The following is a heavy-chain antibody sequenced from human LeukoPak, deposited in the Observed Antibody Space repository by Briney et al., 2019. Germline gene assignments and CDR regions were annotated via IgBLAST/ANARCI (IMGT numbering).Heavy chain of an antibody. Sequence: GGSLRLSCAASGFTFSSYNMNWARQAPGKGLEWVSSISSNTSYRYYADSVKGRFTISRDNAKNSLYLQMNSLRAEDTAVYYCDRGGDAGRYWYFDLWGRGTLVTVSS. CDR3: DRGGDAGRYWYFDL. CDR2: ISSNTSYR. J-gene: IGHJ2*01. V-gene: IGHV3-21*01. CDR1: GFTFSSYN. D-gene: IGHD7-27*01.